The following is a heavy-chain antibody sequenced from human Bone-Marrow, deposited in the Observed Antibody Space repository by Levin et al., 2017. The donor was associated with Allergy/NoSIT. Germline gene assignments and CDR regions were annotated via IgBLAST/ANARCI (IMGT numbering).Heavy chain of an antibody. Sequence: ASVKVSCKVSGYTLTELSMHWVRQAPGKGLEWMGGFDPEDGETIYAQKFQGRVTMTEDTSTDTAYMELSSLRSEDTAVYYCAYSPGADYGSGSPNWFDPWGQGTLVTVSS. CDR3: AYSPGADYGSGSPNWFDP. CDR1: GYTLTELS. J-gene: IGHJ5*02. CDR2: FDPEDGET. V-gene: IGHV1-24*01. D-gene: IGHD3-10*01.